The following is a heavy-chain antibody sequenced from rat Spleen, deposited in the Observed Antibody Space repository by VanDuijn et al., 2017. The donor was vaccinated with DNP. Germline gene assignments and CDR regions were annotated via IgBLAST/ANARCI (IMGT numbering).Heavy chain of an antibody. CDR1: GFNFNDYW. CDR3: ARLGWHGWFAY. Sequence: EVKLVESGGGLVQPGRSLKLSCAPSGFNFNDYWMGWVRQAPGMGLEWIGEINKDSSTINYSPSLKDKFTISRDNAQNTLYLQMSKLGSEDTAIYYCARLGWHGWFAYWGQGTLVTVSS. J-gene: IGHJ3*01. CDR2: INKDSSTI. D-gene: IGHD1-11*01. V-gene: IGHV4-2*01.